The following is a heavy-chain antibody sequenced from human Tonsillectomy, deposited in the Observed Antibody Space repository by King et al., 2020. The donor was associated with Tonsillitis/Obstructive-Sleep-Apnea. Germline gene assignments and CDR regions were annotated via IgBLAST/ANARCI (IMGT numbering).Heavy chain of an antibody. CDR3: AKGDRGVL. V-gene: IGHV3-23*04. CDR1: GFTFSTYA. D-gene: IGHD3-10*01. J-gene: IGHJ4*02. CDR2: ISASGGST. Sequence: VQLVESGGGLVQPGGSLRLSCAASGFTFSTYAMSWVRQAPGGGLDWVSAISASGGSTYYADSVKGRFTISRDNSTNTLYLQMNSLRAEDTAVYYCAKGDRGVLWGQGTLVTVSS.